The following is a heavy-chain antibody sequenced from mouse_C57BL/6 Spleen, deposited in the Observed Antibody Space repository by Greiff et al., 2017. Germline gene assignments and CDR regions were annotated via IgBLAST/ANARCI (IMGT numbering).Heavy chain of an antibody. CDR3: ARRKIYYGYDYCDMDY. J-gene: IGHJ4*01. CDR2: IHPNSGST. CDR1: GYTFTSYW. V-gene: IGHV1-64*01. Sequence: VQLQQPGAELVKPGASVKLSCKASGYTFTSYWMHWVKQRPGQGLEWIGMIHPNSGSTNYNEKFKNKATLTVDKSSSTAYIQLSSLTSEDSAVYYCARRKIYYGYDYCDMDYWGQGTSVTVSS. D-gene: IGHD2-2*01.